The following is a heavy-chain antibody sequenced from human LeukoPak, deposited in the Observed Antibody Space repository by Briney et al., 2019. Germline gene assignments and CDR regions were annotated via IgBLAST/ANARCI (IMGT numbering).Heavy chain of an antibody. V-gene: IGHV4-34*01. CDR3: ARKAVAGMGDY. Sequence: NPSETLSLTCAVYGGSFSGYYWSWIRQPPGKGLEWIGEINHSGSTSYNPSLKSRVTISVDTSKNQFSLKLSSVTAADTAVYYCARKAVAGMGDYWGQGTLVTVSS. CDR1: GGSFSGYY. D-gene: IGHD6-19*01. CDR2: INHSGST. J-gene: IGHJ4*02.